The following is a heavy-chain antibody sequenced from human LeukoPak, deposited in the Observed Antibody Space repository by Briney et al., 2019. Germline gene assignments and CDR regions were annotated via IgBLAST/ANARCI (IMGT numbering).Heavy chain of an antibody. D-gene: IGHD3-22*01. CDR2: IRSKTYGGTT. J-gene: IGHJ4*02. Sequence: GGSLRLSCTASGFSFGDYAMSWVRQAPGRWLEWVGFIRSKTYGGTTDYAASVKGRFTISRDDSKSIAYLRMNSLKSEDTAVYYCTRDSHYYDSSGYFDYWGQGTLVTVSS. V-gene: IGHV3-49*04. CDR3: TRDSHYYDSSGYFDY. CDR1: GFSFGDYA.